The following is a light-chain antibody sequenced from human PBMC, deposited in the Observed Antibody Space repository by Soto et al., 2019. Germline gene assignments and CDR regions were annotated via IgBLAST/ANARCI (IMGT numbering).Light chain of an antibody. CDR1: QNVDIS. Sequence: VMTQSPATLSVSPGERATLSFRASQNVDISLAWYQQKPGQSPRLLIYGASTRATGIPARFSGSGSGTDFTLTISSLQAEDVAVYYCQQYHSDPITFGQGNDWRL. V-gene: IGKV3-15*01. CDR2: GAS. CDR3: QQYHSDPIT. J-gene: IGKJ5*01.